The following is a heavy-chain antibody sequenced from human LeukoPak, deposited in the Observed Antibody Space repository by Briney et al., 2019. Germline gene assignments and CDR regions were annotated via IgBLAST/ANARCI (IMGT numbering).Heavy chain of an antibody. Sequence: GGSLRLSCAASGFTFSSYAMSWVRQAPGKGLEWVSAISGSGGSTYYADSVKGRFTISRDNSKNTLYLQMNSLRAEDTAVYYCAKGNTYYDFWSGYYPFDYWGQGTLVTVSS. V-gene: IGHV3-23*01. J-gene: IGHJ4*02. D-gene: IGHD3-3*01. CDR1: GFTFSSYA. CDR3: AKGNTYYDFWSGYYPFDY. CDR2: ISGSGGST.